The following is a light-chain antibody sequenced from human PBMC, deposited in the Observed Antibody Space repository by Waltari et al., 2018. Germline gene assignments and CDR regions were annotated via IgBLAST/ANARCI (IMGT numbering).Light chain of an antibody. CDR1: YSNVGSYDL. CDR2: EVL. J-gene: IGLJ2*01. V-gene: IGLV2-23*02. Sequence: QSALTQPASVSGSLGQSISISCSGTYSNVGSYDLVSWYHQRPGEAPKLLIYEVLKRPSGMSKRFSGSQSGNAASLTISALQPEDEGTYYCCSYASSSPRLVFGGGTELSVL. CDR3: CSYASSSPRLV.